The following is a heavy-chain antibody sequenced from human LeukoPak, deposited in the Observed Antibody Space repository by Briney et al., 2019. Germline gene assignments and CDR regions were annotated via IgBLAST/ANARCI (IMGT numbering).Heavy chain of an antibody. CDR3: AIASRVPTHDY. V-gene: IGHV4-38-2*01. CDR1: GYSISTVYY. Sequence: SETLSLTCAVSGYSISTVYYWGWIRQPPGKGLEWIGSIYHSGSTFYNPSLKSRVTISVDTSKNLFFLKLNSVTAADTAVYYCAIASRVPTHDYWGQGTLVTVSS. D-gene: IGHD3-3*02. CDR2: IYHSGST. J-gene: IGHJ4*02.